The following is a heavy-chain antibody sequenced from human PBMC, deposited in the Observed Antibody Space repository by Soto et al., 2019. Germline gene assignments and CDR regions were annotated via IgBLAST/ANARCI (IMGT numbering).Heavy chain of an antibody. CDR3: AKESAMVRGIINPFDY. D-gene: IGHD3-10*01. CDR2: TYYRSKWYT. V-gene: IGHV6-1*01. CDR1: GDSVSSNNAA. J-gene: IGHJ4*02. Sequence: SQTLSLTCAISGDSVSSNNAAWNWIRQSPSRGLEWLGRTYYRSKWYTDYAVSVKGRITIDPGTSKNQLSLQLNSVTPEDTVVYYCAKESAMVRGIINPFDYWGQGIPVTVSS.